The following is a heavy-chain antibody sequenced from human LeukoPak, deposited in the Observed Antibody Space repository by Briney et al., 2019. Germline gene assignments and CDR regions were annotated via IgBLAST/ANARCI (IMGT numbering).Heavy chain of an antibody. J-gene: IGHJ4*02. D-gene: IGHD3-22*01. CDR1: GGSIRSPTYY. CDR3: ARAPHFFDISGSRYYFDY. V-gene: IGHV4-39*07. CDR2: IYYSGNT. Sequence: PSETLSLTCTVSGGSIRSPTYYWGWIRQPPGKGLEWIGSIYYSGNTYCNPSLMSRVTISVDTSKNQFSLNLSSVTAADTAVYFCARAPHFFDISGSRYYFDYWGQGTLVTVSS.